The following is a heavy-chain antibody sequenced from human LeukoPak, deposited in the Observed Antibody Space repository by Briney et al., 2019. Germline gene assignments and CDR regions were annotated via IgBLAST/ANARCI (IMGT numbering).Heavy chain of an antibody. D-gene: IGHD2-15*01. CDR3: ARAPLIVVVVAATHFDY. V-gene: IGHV3-30*02. J-gene: IGHJ4*02. CDR2: IRYDGSNK. Sequence: GGSLRLSCAASGFTFSSYGMHWVRQAPGKGLEWVAFIRYDGSNKYYADSVKGRFTISRDNSKNTLYLQMNSLRAEDTAVYYCARAPLIVVVVAATHFDYWGQGTLVTVSS. CDR1: GFTFSSYG.